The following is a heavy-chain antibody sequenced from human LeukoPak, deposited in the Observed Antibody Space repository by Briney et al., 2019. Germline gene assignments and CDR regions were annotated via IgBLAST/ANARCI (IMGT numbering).Heavy chain of an antibody. CDR1: GFSFSNYA. CDR3: IVATIG. J-gene: IGHJ4*02. CDR2: ITGSGDRA. D-gene: IGHD5-12*01. V-gene: IGHV3-23*01. Sequence: GGSLRLSCAASGFSFSNYATSWVRQAPGKGLEWVSGITGSGDRAYYAGSVKGRFTISRDNSKNTLFLQMNSLRAEDTAVYYCIVATIGWGQGTLVTVSS.